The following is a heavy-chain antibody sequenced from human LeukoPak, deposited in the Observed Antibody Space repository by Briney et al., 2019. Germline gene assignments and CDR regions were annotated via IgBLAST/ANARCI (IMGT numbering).Heavy chain of an antibody. CDR1: GASISSYY. CDR3: ARETYYYDSSGIYYYYYYMDV. V-gene: IGHV4-59*01. D-gene: IGHD3-22*01. Sequence: SETLSLTCTVSGASISSYYWSWIRQPPGKGLEWIGYIYYGGSTIYHPSLKSRVTISVDTSKNQFSLKLSSVAAADTAVYYCARETYYYDSSGIYYYYYYMDVWGKGTTVTVSS. J-gene: IGHJ6*03. CDR2: IYYGGST.